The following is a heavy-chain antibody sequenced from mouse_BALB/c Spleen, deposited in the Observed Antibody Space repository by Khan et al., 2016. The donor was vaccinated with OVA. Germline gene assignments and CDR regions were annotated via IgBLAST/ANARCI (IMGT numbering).Heavy chain of an antibody. D-gene: IGHD1-1*01. CDR2: IDPYYGTT. CDR1: GYSFTGYN. J-gene: IGHJ4*01. CDR3: ARVHGDDYPMDF. V-gene: IGHV1-39*01. Sequence: VQLQQSGPELEKPGTSVKISCKASGYSFTGYNMNWVKQSNGKNLEWIGNIDPYYGTTSYNQKFKGKATLTVDTSSSTAYMQLKSLTSDDSAIYYCARVHGDDYPMDFWGQGTSVTVSS.